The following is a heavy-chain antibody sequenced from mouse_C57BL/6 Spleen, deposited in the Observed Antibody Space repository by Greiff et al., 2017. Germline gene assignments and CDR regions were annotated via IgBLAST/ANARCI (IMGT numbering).Heavy chain of an antibody. J-gene: IGHJ1*03. Sequence: VQLKQSGPELVKPGASVKIPCKASGYTFTDYNMDWVKQSHGKSLEWIGDINPNNGGTIYNQKFKGKATLTVDKSSSTAYMELRSLTSEDTAVYYCARSGYDYEGWYFDVWGTGTTVTVSS. CDR2: INPNNGGT. V-gene: IGHV1-18*01. D-gene: IGHD2-4*01. CDR3: ARSGYDYEGWYFDV. CDR1: GYTFTDYN.